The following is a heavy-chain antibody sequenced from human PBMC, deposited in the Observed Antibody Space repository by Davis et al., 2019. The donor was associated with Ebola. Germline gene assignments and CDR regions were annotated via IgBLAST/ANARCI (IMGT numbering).Heavy chain of an antibody. Sequence: GGSLRLSCAASGFVFRSYVMSWVRRAPGKGLEWVSTLGTSADTYYADSVKGRFTISRDNSKNTLYLQMNGLRVEDTAIYFCVKDTSNIWFDIWGQGTNVTVSS. V-gene: IGHV3-23*01. CDR2: LGTSADT. D-gene: IGHD1-26*01. CDR3: VKDTSNIWFDI. CDR1: GFVFRSYV. J-gene: IGHJ3*02.